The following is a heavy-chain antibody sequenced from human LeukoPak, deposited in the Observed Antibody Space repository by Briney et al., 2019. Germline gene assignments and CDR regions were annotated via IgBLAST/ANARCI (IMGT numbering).Heavy chain of an antibody. CDR1: GFTFSSYA. CDR3: AKTYVDTTFFDS. J-gene: IGHJ4*02. V-gene: IGHV3-23*01. Sequence: GGSLRLSCAASGFTFSSYAMSWVRQAPGKGLEWVSAISGSGGTIFYADSVKGRFAISRDNSKNTLYLQMTSLRAEDTAVYYFAKTYVDTTFFDSWGQGTRVTVSS. CDR2: ISGSGGTI. D-gene: IGHD5-18*01.